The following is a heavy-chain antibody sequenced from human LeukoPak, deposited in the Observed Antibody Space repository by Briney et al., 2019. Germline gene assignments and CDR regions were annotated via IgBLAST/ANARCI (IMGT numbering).Heavy chain of an antibody. CDR3: ARESGYYGSGSYYEDAGWFDP. V-gene: IGHV4-59*12. Sequence: SETLSLTCTVSGGSISSYYWSWIRQPPGKGLEWIGYIYYSGSTNYNPSLKSRVTMSVDTSKNQFSLKLSSVTAADTAVYYCARESGYYGSGSYYEDAGWFDPWGQGTLVTVSS. J-gene: IGHJ5*02. D-gene: IGHD3-10*01. CDR1: GGSISSYY. CDR2: IYYSGST.